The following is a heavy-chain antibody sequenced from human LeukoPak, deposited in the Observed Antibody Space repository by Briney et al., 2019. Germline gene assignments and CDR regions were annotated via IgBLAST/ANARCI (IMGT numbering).Heavy chain of an antibody. CDR2: IYYSGNT. V-gene: IGHV4-30-4*01. D-gene: IGHD1-26*01. CDR1: GGSISSGDDY. CDR3: AREGSGSYLHYYYYYGMDV. J-gene: IGHJ6*02. Sequence: PSQTLSLTCTVSGGSISSGDDYWSWIRQPPGKGLEWIGYIYYSGNTYYNPSLKSRVTISVDTSKNQFSLKLSSVTAADTAVYYCAREGSGSYLHYYYYYGMDVWGQGTTVTVSS.